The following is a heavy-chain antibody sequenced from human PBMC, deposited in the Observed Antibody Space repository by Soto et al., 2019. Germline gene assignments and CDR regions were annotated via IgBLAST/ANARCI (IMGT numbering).Heavy chain of an antibody. D-gene: IGHD6-13*01. J-gene: IGHJ5*02. CDR1: GYTFTGYY. Sequence: GASVKVSCKASGYTFTGYYMHWVRQAPGRGLEWMGWINPNSGGTNYAQKFQGRVTMTRDTSISTAYMELSRLRSDDTAVYYCARDQGIAAAGPFDPWGQGTLVTVSS. CDR2: INPNSGGT. V-gene: IGHV1-2*02. CDR3: ARDQGIAAAGPFDP.